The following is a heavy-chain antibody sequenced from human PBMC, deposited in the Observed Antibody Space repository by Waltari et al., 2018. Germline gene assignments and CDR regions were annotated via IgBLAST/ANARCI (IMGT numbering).Heavy chain of an antibody. CDR3: ARRSYSSSSDYYYYGMDV. CDR2: IYYSGST. CDR1: GGSISSYY. V-gene: IGHV4-59*01. D-gene: IGHD6-6*01. Sequence: QVQLQESGPGLVKPSETLSLTCTVSGGSISSYYWSWIRQPPGKGLEWIGYIYYSGSTNHNPPLKSRVTISVDTSKNQFSLKLSSVTAADTAVYYCARRSYSSSSDYYYYGMDVWGQGTTVTVSS. J-gene: IGHJ6*02.